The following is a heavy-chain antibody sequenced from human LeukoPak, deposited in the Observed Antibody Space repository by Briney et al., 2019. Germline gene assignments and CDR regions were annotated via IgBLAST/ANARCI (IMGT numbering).Heavy chain of an antibody. J-gene: IGHJ4*02. D-gene: IGHD6-13*01. V-gene: IGHV4-59*01. CDR2: SSYSGSS. CDR3: ARSNTHHIHSSSWHFDY. Sequence: SETLSLTCSVSGGSIGTNYWSWIRQVPGKGLEWIGYSSYSGSSNYNPSLKSRVTISVDTSKTQFSLYLNSVTAADTAVYYCARSNTHHIHSSSWHFDYWGQGTLVTVSS. CDR1: GGSIGTNY.